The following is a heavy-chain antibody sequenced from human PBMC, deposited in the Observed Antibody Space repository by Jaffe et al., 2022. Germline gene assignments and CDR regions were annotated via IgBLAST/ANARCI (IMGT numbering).Heavy chain of an antibody. J-gene: IGHJ4*02. V-gene: IGHV2-5*01. CDR2: IYWNDDK. CDR1: GFSLSTSGVG. D-gene: IGHD4-17*01. CDR3: AHNLDYAEVGNFDY. Sequence: QITLKESGPTLVKPTQTLTLTCTFSGFSLSTSGVGVGWIRQPPGKALEWLALIYWNDDKRYSPSLKSRLTITKDTSKNQVVLTMTNMDPVDTATYYCAHNLDYAEVGNFDYWGQGTLVTVSS.